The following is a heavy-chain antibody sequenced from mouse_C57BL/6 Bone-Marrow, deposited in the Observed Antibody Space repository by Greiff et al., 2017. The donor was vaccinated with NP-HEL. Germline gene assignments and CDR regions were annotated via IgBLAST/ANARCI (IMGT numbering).Heavy chain of an antibody. CDR2: IRNKANGYTT. CDR3: ARSYDGYYVGAMDY. Sequence: EVQLQQSGGGLVQPGGSLSLSCAASGFTFTDYYMSWVRQPPGKALEWLGFIRNKANGYTTEYSASVKGRFTISRDNSQSILYLQMNALRAEDSATYYCARSYDGYYVGAMDYWGQGTSVTVSS. D-gene: IGHD2-3*01. CDR1: GFTFTDYY. V-gene: IGHV7-3*01. J-gene: IGHJ4*01.